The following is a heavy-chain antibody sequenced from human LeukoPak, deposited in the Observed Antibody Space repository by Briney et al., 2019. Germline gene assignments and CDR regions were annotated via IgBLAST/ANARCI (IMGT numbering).Heavy chain of an antibody. Sequence: SETLSLTCTVSGGSISSSSYYWSWIRQPPGKGLEWIGYIYYSGSTNYTPSLKSRVTISVDTSKNQFSLKLSSVTAADTAVYYCARGRLGSYWGYYFDYWGQGTLVTVSS. V-gene: IGHV4-61*01. CDR3: ARGRLGSYWGYYFDY. CDR2: IYYSGST. D-gene: IGHD1-26*01. CDR1: GGSISSSSYY. J-gene: IGHJ4*02.